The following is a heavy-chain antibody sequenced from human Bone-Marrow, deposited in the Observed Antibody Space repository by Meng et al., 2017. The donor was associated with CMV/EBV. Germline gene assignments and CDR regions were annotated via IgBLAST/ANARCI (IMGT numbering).Heavy chain of an antibody. Sequence: SETLSLTCAVYGGSFSGYYWSWIRQPPGKGLEWIGEINHSGSTNYNPSLKSRVTISVDTSKNQFSLKLSSVTAADTAVYYCARGPRITIFRHYYYGMDVWGQGNTVNVAS. V-gene: IGHV4-34*01. J-gene: IGHJ6*02. D-gene: IGHD3-3*01. CDR3: ARGPRITIFRHYYYGMDV. CDR2: INHSGST. CDR1: GGSFSGYY.